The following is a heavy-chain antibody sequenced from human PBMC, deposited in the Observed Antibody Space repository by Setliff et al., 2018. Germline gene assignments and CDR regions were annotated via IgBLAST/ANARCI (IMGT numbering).Heavy chain of an antibody. J-gene: IGHJ3*02. CDR3: ARRGMSSSWFKSAFDI. CDR2: IYYSGST. CDR1: GGSISSSSYY. V-gene: IGHV4-39*01. D-gene: IGHD6-13*01. Sequence: SETLSLTCTVSGGSISSSSYYWGWIRQPPGKGLEWIGSIYYSGSTYYNPSLKSRVTISVDTSKNQFSLKLSSVTAADTAVYYCARRGMSSSWFKSAFDIWGQGTMVTVSS.